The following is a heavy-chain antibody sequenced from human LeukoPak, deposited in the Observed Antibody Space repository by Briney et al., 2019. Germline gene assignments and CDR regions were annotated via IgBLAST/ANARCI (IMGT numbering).Heavy chain of an antibody. Sequence: GGSLRLSCAASGFTFSSYSMNWVRQAPGKGLEWVPSISSSSSYIYYADSVKGRFTISRDNAKNSLYLQMNSLRAEDTAVYYCARERYYDSSGVALDYWGQGTLVTVSS. V-gene: IGHV3-21*01. J-gene: IGHJ4*02. CDR3: ARERYYDSSGVALDY. D-gene: IGHD3-22*01. CDR1: GFTFSSYS. CDR2: ISSSSSYI.